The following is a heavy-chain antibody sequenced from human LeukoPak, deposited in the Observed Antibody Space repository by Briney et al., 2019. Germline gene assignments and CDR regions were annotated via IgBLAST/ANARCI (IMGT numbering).Heavy chain of an antibody. CDR1: GYTFTSYA. CDR2: INTNTGNP. CDR3: ARVGDYGDYVSGLHDY. D-gene: IGHD4-17*01. J-gene: IGHJ4*02. V-gene: IGHV7-4-1*02. Sequence: ASVKVSCKASGYTFTSYAMNWVRQAPGQGLEWMGWINTNTGNPTYAQGFTGRFVFSLDTSVSTAYLQISSLKAEDTAVYYCARVGDYGDYVSGLHDYWGQGTLVTVSS.